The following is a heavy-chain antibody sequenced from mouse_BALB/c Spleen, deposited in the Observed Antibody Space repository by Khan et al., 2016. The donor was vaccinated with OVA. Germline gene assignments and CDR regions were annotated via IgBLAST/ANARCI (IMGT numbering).Heavy chain of an antibody. CDR1: GFSLSRYN. V-gene: IGHV2-6-4*01. CDR2: IWGGGNT. Sequence: VELVESGHGLVAPSQSLSSTCTVSGFSLSRYNLHWVRQPPGKGLEWLGMIWGGGNTDYNSALKSRLSISKDNSKSQVFLKINSLQTDDTAMDYCARSYYRYDGYYAMDYWGQGTSVTVSS. J-gene: IGHJ4*01. D-gene: IGHD2-14*01. CDR3: ARSYYRYDGYYAMDY.